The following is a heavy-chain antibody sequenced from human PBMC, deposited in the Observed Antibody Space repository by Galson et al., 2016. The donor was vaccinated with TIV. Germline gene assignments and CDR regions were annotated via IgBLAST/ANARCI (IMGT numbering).Heavy chain of an antibody. CDR1: GGTFSRSA. J-gene: IGHJ6*02. V-gene: IGHV1-69*13. D-gene: IGHD1-26*01. CDR2: IIPLLSSP. Sequence: SVKVSCKASGGTFSRSAISWVRQAPGQGLEWVGGIIPLLSSPSYGQKFQGRLTITADESMNTSYMELNSLTSGHTAMYSCARGAGPAGIVGIYYNMDVWGQGTTVIVSS. CDR3: ARGAGPAGIVGIYYNMDV.